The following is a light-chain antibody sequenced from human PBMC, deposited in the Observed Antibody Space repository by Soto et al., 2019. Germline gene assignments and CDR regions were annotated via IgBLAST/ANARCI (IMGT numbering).Light chain of an antibody. J-gene: IGLJ3*02. CDR2: GNS. CDR1: SSNIGAGYD. CDR3: QPYDSSLSGWV. V-gene: IGLV1-40*01. Sequence: QSVLTQPPSVSGAPGQRVTISCTGSSSNIGAGYDVHWYQQLPGTAPKLLIYGNSNRPSGVPDRFSGSKSGTSASLAITGLRAEHDADYYCQPYDSSLSGWVFGGGTKVTVL.